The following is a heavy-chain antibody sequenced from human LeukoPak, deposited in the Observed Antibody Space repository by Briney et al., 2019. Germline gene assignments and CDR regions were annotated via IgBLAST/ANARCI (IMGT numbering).Heavy chain of an antibody. CDR1: GFTFTNVA. J-gene: IGHJ4*02. Sequence: GGSLRLSCAASGFTFTNVAMHWVRQAPGKGLEWVTIISNDGKNKFYTDSVKGRFTISRDDSTNTLYLQMNSLRDDDTAVYYCARGPNSSGYRYGDYWGQGTLVTVSS. V-gene: IGHV3-30*04. D-gene: IGHD3-16*02. CDR3: ARGPNSSGYRYGDY. CDR2: ISNDGKNK.